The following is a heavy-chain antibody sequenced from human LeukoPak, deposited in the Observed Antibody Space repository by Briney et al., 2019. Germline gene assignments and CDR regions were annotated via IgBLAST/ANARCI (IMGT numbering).Heavy chain of an antibody. CDR3: ARGNSGWAFDY. Sequence: GGSLRLSCAASGFTVSSNYMSWVRRAPGKGLEWVSVIYSGGSTYYADSVKGRFTISRENAKNSLYLQMNSLRAGDTAVYYCARGNSGWAFDYWGQGTLVTVSS. D-gene: IGHD6-19*01. CDR1: GFTVSSNY. V-gene: IGHV3-53*01. CDR2: IYSGGST. J-gene: IGHJ4*02.